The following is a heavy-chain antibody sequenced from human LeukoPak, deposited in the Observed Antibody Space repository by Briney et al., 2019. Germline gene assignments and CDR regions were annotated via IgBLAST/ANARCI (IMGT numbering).Heavy chain of an antibody. CDR2: INSDGSTT. D-gene: IGHD2-15*01. CDR1: GFTFSSYS. Sequence: PGGSLRLSCAASGFTFSSYSMHWVRQAPGKGLVWVSRINSDGSTTTYADSVKGRFTISRDNAKNSLYLQMNSLRAEDTAVYYCARVCIGCYSKDYWGQGTLVTVSS. J-gene: IGHJ4*02. CDR3: ARVCIGCYSKDY. V-gene: IGHV3-74*03.